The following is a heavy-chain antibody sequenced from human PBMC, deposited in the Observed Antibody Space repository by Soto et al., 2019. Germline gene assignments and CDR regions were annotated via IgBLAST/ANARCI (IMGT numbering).Heavy chain of an antibody. CDR3: TVGIDYGDYGYFDS. Sequence: QVQMVQSGSEVKKPGASVKVSCKASGYTFSSRGISWVRQAPGQGLEWLGWISCYIGDTTYAQKVQDRVTMTTDTSTSTVYMELRSLRSDDTAVYYCTVGIDYGDYGYFDSWGQGTLITVSS. D-gene: IGHD4-17*01. J-gene: IGHJ4*02. CDR2: ISCYIGDT. CDR1: GYTFSSRG. V-gene: IGHV1-18*04.